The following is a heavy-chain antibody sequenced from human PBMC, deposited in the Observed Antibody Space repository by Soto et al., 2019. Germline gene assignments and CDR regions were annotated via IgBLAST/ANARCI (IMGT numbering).Heavy chain of an antibody. CDR2: INAGNGNT. J-gene: IGHJ6*02. CDR1: GYTFTSYA. V-gene: IGHV1-3*01. Sequence: ASVKVSCKASGYTFTSYAMHWVRQAPGQRLEWMGWINAGNGNTKYSQKFQGRVTITRDTSASTAYMKLSSLRSEDTAVYYCARVYVPKVLGGLYDSSGYYLEDYYYGMDVWGQGTTVTVSS. CDR3: ARVYVPKVLGGLYDSSGYYLEDYYYGMDV. D-gene: IGHD3-22*01.